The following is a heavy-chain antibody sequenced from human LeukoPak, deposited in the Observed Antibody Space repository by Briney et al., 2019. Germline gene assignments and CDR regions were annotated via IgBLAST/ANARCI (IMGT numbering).Heavy chain of an antibody. V-gene: IGHV3-48*03. CDR3: GREGYDILTGYQYYFDY. D-gene: IGHD3-9*01. J-gene: IGHJ4*02. Sequence: GGSLRLSCAASGFTFSSYEMNWVRQAPGKGLEWVSYISSSGSTIYYADSVKGRFTISRDNAKNSLYLQMNSLRAEDTAVYYCGREGYDILTGYQYYFDYWGQGPLVTVSS. CDR2: ISSSGSTI. CDR1: GFTFSSYE.